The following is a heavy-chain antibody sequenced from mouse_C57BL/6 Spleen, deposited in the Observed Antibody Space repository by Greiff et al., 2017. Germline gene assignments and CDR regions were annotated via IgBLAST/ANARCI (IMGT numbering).Heavy chain of an antibody. CDR1: GYTFTSYW. CDR2: IDPSDSYT. V-gene: IGHV1-59*01. Sequence: VKLQQPGAELVRPGTSVKLSCKASGYTFTSYWMHWVKQRPGQGLEWIGVIDPSDSYTNYNQKFKGKATLTVDTSSSTAYMQLSSLTSEDSAVYYGARDGSSYGYFDVWGTGTTVTVSS. D-gene: IGHD1-1*01. J-gene: IGHJ1*03. CDR3: ARDGSSYGYFDV.